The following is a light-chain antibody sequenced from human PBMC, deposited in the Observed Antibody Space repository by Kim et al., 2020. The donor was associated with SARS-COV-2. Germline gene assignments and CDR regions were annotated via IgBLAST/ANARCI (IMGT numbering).Light chain of an antibody. V-gene: IGLV3-1*01. CDR1: KLGDKY. CDR3: QAWDSRTAV. CDR2: QDS. Sequence: ELTQPPSVSVSPGQTASITCSGDKLGDKYACWYQQKPGQSPVLVIYQDSKRPSGIPERFSGSNSGNTATLTISGTQAMDEADYYCQAWDSRTAVFGTG. J-gene: IGLJ1*01.